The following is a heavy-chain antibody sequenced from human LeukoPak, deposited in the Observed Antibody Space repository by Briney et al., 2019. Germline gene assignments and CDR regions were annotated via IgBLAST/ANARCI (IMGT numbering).Heavy chain of an antibody. CDR2: IYPGDSDT. CDR3: ARTYDSSDYGLGWFDP. D-gene: IGHD3-22*01. CDR1: GYSFISYW. J-gene: IGHJ5*02. V-gene: IGHV5-51*01. Sequence: GESLKISCKGSGYSFISYWIGGVRQMPGKGLEWMGIIYPGDSDTRYSPSFQGQVTISADKSISTAYLQWSSLKASDTAMYYCARTYDSSDYGLGWFDPWGQGTLVTVSS.